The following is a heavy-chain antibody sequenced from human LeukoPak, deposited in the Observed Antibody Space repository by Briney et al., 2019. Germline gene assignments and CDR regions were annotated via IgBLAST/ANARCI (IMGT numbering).Heavy chain of an antibody. D-gene: IGHD2-2*01. CDR1: GLIFHDYT. CDR2: ISSSGSTI. Sequence: GALRLSCAASGLIFHDYTMHWVRQAPGKGLEWVSYISSSGSTIYYADSVKGRFTISRDNAKNSLYLQMNSLRAEDTAVYYCARDYHDAFDIWGQGTMVTVSS. V-gene: IGHV3-48*04. J-gene: IGHJ3*02. CDR3: ARDYHDAFDI.